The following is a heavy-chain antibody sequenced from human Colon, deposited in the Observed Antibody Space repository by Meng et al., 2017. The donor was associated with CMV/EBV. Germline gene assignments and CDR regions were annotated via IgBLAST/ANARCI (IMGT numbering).Heavy chain of an antibody. D-gene: IGHD3-10*01. J-gene: IGHJ4*02. CDR2: MSASGYIT. V-gene: IGHV3-23*01. CDR3: AKSPTRSYYFDY. Sequence: SCAASGFSITGYARDWVRQAPGKGLEWVSVMSASGYITFYAESVKGRFTIGRDTSKNTVYLQLYSLRAEDTAVYYCAKSPTRSYYFDYWGQGSLVTVSS. CDR1: GFSITGYA.